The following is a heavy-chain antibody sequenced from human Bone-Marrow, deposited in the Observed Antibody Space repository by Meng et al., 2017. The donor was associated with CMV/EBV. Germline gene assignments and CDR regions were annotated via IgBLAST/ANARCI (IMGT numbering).Heavy chain of an antibody. CDR3: ARSHYGSESRFAY. CDR2: TRNKANSYTT. D-gene: IGHD3-10*01. CDR1: GFTFSDYY. V-gene: IGHV3-72*01. J-gene: IGHJ4*02. Sequence: GESLKISCAVSGFTFSDYYMDWVRQAPGRGLEWVGRTRNKANSYTTEYAASVKGRFTISRGESENSLYLQMNSLRSEDTAVYYCARSHYGSESRFAYWGRGPLVPVYS.